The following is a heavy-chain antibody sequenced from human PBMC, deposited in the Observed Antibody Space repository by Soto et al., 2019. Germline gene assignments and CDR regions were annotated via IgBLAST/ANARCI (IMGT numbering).Heavy chain of an antibody. D-gene: IGHD3-22*01. CDR1: GGSISSSNW. V-gene: IGHV4-4*02. J-gene: IGHJ4*02. Sequence: SETLSLTCAVSGGSISSSNWWSWGRQPPGKGLEWIGEIYHSGSTNYNPSLKSRVTISVDKSKNQFSLKLSSVTAADTAVYFWARAGFRSGYSLFDYWGRGTLVPVSS. CDR3: ARAGFRSGYSLFDY. CDR2: IYHSGST.